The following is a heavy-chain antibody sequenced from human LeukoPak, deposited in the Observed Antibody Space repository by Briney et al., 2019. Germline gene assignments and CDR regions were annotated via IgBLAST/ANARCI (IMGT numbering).Heavy chain of an antibody. CDR2: INHSGST. CDR1: GGSFSGYY. V-gene: IGHV4-34*01. Sequence: PSETLSLTCAVYGGSFSGYYWSWIRQPPGKGLEWIGEINHSGSTNYNPSLKSRVTISVDTSMNQFSLKLSSVTAADTAVYYCARGSTRQWRDAFDIWGQGTMVTVSS. J-gene: IGHJ3*02. CDR3: ARGSTRQWRDAFDI. D-gene: IGHD6-19*01.